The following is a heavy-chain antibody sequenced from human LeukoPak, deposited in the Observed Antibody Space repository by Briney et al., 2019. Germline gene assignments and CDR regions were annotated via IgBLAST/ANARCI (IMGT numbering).Heavy chain of an antibody. J-gene: IGHJ5*02. Sequence: GGSLRLSCAASGFTFSSYSMNWVRQAPGKGLEWVSSISSSSSYIYYADSVKGRFTISRDNAKNSLYLQMNSLRAEDTAVYYCARDRYYYDSSGTWFDPWGQGTLVTVSS. CDR1: GFTFSSYS. V-gene: IGHV3-21*01. D-gene: IGHD3-22*01. CDR3: ARDRYYYDSSGTWFDP. CDR2: ISSSSSYI.